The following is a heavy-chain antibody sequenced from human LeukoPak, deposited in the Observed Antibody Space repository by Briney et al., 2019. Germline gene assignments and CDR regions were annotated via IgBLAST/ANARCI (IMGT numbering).Heavy chain of an antibody. Sequence: GGSLRLSCAASGFTFSSYAMSWVRQAPGKGLEWVSAISGSGGSTYYADSVKGRFTISRDNSKNTLYLQVNRMTAEDTAVYYCAKGREVFGDSRFDYGGQGILVTVS. J-gene: IGHJ4*02. CDR3: AKGREVFGDSRFDY. CDR1: GFTFSSYA. CDR2: ISGSGGST. D-gene: IGHD4-17*01. V-gene: IGHV3-23*01.